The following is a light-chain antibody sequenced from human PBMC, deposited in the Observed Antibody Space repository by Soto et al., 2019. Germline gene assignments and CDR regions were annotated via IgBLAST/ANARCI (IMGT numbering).Light chain of an antibody. J-gene: IGLJ2*01. CDR1: PSDVGGYNF. Sequence: QSALIQPASVSGSPGQSITISCTGTPSDVGGYNFVSWYQQYPGKAPKLMIYDVTNRPSGVSNRFSGSKSGNTASLTISGLQAEDEADYYCSSFTTRSTLVFGGGTKLTVL. CDR2: DVT. CDR3: SSFTTRSTLV. V-gene: IGLV2-14*03.